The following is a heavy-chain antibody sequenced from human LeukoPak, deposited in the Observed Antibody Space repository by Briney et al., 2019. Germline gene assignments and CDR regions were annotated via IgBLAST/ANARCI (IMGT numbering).Heavy chain of an antibody. D-gene: IGHD5-12*01. Sequence: GGSLRLSCAASGFTSSSYWMHWVRQAPGKGLVWVSRINSDGSSTFYADSVEGRFTISRDNAKNTLYLQMNSLRAEDTAVYYCARKNSGYYDLDYWGQGTLVTVSS. J-gene: IGHJ4*02. CDR2: INSDGSST. V-gene: IGHV3-74*01. CDR3: ARKNSGYYDLDY. CDR1: GFTSSSYW.